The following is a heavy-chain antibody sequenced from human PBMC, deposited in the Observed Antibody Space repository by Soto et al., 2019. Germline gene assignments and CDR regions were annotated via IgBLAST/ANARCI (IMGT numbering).Heavy chain of an antibody. CDR1: GYTFTVYY. V-gene: IGHV1-2*02. CDR3: ARDQRTARSGYSPIDY. J-gene: IGHJ4*02. CDR2: INPNSGGT. D-gene: IGHD3-22*01. Sequence: ASVKVSCKASGYTFTVYYMHWVRQAPGQGLEWMGWINPNSGGTNYAQKFQGRVTMTRDTSISTAYMELSRLRSDDTAVYYCARDQRTARSGYSPIDYWGQGTLVTVSS.